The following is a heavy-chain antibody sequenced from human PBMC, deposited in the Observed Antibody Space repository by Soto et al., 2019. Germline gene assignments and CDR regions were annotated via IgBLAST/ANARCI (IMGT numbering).Heavy chain of an antibody. Sequence: QVQLQESGPGLVKPSQTLSLTCTVSGGSISSGDYYWSWIRQPPGKGLEWIGYIYHSGNTYYNPSLKSRVTISVDPSKNQFSLKLSSVTAADTAVYYCARERPDGARLDPWGQGTLVTVSS. CDR2: IYHSGNT. V-gene: IGHV4-30-4*01. J-gene: IGHJ5*02. CDR1: GGSISSGDYY. D-gene: IGHD6-6*01. CDR3: ARERPDGARLDP.